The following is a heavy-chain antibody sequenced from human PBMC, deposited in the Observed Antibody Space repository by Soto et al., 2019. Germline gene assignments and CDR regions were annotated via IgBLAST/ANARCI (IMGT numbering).Heavy chain of an antibody. J-gene: IGHJ4*02. CDR2: IYNDGTT. D-gene: IGHD3-10*01. V-gene: IGHV3-66*01. CDR3: ARFLRGFDY. Sequence: PGGSLRLSCAASGFTVSNNYMTWVRQAPGKGLEWVSVIYNDGTTYYGDSVKGRLTISRDNSKNTLYLQMNSLRAEDTAVYFCARFLRGFDYWGQGILVTVSS. CDR1: GFTVSNNY.